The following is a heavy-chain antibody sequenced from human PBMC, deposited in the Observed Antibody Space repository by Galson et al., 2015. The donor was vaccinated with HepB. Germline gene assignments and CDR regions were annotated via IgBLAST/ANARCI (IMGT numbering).Heavy chain of an antibody. CDR1: GYTFTSYY. D-gene: IGHD3-9*01. CDR3: ARGLRYFDWLLSGEEVGFDY. CDR2: INPSGGST. Sequence: SVKVSCKASGYTFTSYYMHWVRQAPGQGLEWMGIINPSGGSTSYAQKLQGRVTITRDTSTSTVYMELSSLRSEDTAVYYCARGLRYFDWLLSGEEVGFDYWGQGTLVTVSS. V-gene: IGHV1-46*04. J-gene: IGHJ4*02.